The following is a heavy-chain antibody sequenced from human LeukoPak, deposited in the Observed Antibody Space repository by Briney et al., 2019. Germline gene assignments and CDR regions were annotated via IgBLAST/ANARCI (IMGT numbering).Heavy chain of an antibody. D-gene: IGHD1-26*01. CDR1: GGSISSGGDS. Sequence: PSETLSLTCAVSGGSISSGGDSWRWIRQPPGKGLEWIGSIYSSGSTYYHTSLQSRVTISIETSKNQISLRLKFVTAADTAMYYCAKSGGYGLIDYWGQGTLVTVSS. V-gene: IGHV4-30-2*03. CDR3: AKSGGYGLIDY. J-gene: IGHJ4*02. CDR2: IYSSGST.